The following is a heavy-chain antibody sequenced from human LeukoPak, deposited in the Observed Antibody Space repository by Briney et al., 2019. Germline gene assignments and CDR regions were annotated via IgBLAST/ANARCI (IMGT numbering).Heavy chain of an antibody. V-gene: IGHV3-9*01. J-gene: IGHJ3*02. CDR2: ISWNSGSI. CDR3: AKEGLLWFENAFDI. D-gene: IGHD3-10*01. Sequence: PGRSLRLSCAASGFTFDDYAMHWVRQAPGKGLEWVSGISWNSGSIGYADSVKGRFTISRDNSKNTLYLQMNSLRAEDTAVYYCAKEGLLWFENAFDIWGQGTMVTVSS. CDR1: GFTFDDYA.